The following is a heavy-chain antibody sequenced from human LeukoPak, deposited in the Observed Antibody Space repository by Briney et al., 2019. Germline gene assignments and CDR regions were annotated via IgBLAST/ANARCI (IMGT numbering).Heavy chain of an antibody. V-gene: IGHV3-48*03. Sequence: AGSLRLSCAAAAFTFSSYEMNWVRQAPGKGLEWVSYISSSGSTIYYADSVKGRFTISRDNAKNSLYLQMNSLRAEDTAVYYCARGRGTHEFDYWGQGTLVTVSS. D-gene: IGHD1-1*01. CDR2: ISSSGSTI. CDR3: ARGRGTHEFDY. CDR1: AFTFSSYE. J-gene: IGHJ4*02.